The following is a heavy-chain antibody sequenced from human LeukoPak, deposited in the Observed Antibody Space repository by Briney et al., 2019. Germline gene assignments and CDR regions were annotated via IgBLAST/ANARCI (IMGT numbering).Heavy chain of an antibody. CDR1: GGSISSYY. CDR2: IYYSGST. Sequence: SETLSLTCTVSGGSISSYYWTWIRQPPGKGLEWIGYIYYSGSTNYNPSLKSRVTISVDTSKKQVSLNLSSVTAADTAVYYCARVAARYVGMDVWGQGTTVTVSS. CDR3: ARVAARYVGMDV. V-gene: IGHV4-59*01. J-gene: IGHJ6*02. D-gene: IGHD6-6*01.